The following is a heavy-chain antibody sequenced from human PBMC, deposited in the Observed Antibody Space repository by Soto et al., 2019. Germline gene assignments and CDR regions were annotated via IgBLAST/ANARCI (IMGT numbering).Heavy chain of an antibody. D-gene: IGHD3-16*01. J-gene: IGHJ4*02. CDR1: GGSLSNYY. CDR3: ARSPQTHSYAQFDS. V-gene: IGHV4-4*07. CDR2: VYTVGST. Sequence: QVPLQESGPRLVKPSETLSLTCTVSGGSLSNYYWSWIRQPAGKGLEWIGRVYTVGSTNYNPSLKSRVTMSIDTSKNQFSLRLTSVTAADTAVYFCARSPQTHSYAQFDSWGQGSLVTVSS.